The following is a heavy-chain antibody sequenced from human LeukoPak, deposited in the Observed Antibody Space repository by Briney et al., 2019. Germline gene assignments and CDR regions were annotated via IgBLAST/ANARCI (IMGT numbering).Heavy chain of an antibody. D-gene: IGHD6-25*01. CDR3: ARDGNIAACDY. V-gene: IGHV3-21*01. J-gene: IGHJ4*02. Sequence: PGGSLRLSCAASGFTFSSHSMNWVRQAPGKGLEWASSISSSTTYIYYADSVKGRFTISRDNAKNSLNLQMNSLRAEDTAVYYCARDGNIAACDYWGQGTLVTVSS. CDR2: ISSSTTYI. CDR1: GFTFSSHS.